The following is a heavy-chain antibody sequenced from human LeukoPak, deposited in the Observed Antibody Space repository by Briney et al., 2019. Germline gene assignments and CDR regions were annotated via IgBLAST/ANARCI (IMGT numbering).Heavy chain of an antibody. Sequence: GESLRISCKGSGYSFTSYWISWVRQMPGKGLEWMGKIDPSDSYTNYSPSFQGHVTISADKSISTAYLQWSRLEASDTAMYYGAWHIAATNYGMDVWGPGTTVTVYS. CDR3: AWHIAATNYGMDV. D-gene: IGHD5-12*01. CDR1: GYSFTSYW. J-gene: IGHJ6*02. V-gene: IGHV5-10-1*01. CDR2: IDPSDSYT.